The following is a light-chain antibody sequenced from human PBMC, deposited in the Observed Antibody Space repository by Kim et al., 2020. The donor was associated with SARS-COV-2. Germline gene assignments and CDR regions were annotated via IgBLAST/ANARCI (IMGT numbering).Light chain of an antibody. Sequence: VIISGPGRSSNIGAGYAVHWYQQLPGTAPKLIIYGNSRRPSGVPDRFSGAKSGTSASLAITGLQAEDEADYYCQSYDSSLSGFVIFGGGTQLTVL. CDR1: SSNIGAGYA. J-gene: IGLJ2*01. V-gene: IGLV1-40*01. CDR2: GNS. CDR3: QSYDSSLSGFVI.